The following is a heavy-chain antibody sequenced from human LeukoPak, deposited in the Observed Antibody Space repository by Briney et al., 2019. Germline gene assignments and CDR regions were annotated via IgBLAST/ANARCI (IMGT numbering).Heavy chain of an antibody. D-gene: IGHD6-19*01. CDR1: GFTFDDYA. V-gene: IGHV3-43*02. J-gene: IGHJ4*02. CDR3: ATTVAGTADY. Sequence: GGSLRLSCAASGFTFDDYAMHWVRQAPGKGLEWVSLISGDGGSTYYADSVKGRFTISRDNAKNSLYLQMNSLRTEDTAVYYCATTVAGTADYWGQGTLVTVSS. CDR2: ISGDGGST.